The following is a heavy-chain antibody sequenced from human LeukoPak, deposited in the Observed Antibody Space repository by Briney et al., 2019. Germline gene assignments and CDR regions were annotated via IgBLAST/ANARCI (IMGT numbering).Heavy chain of an antibody. CDR1: GFTFSSYD. D-gene: IGHD5-12*01. CDR2: IGTAGDT. V-gene: IGHV3-13*01. Sequence: GRSLRLSCAASGFTFSSYDMHWVRQATGKGLEWVSAIGTAGDTYYPGSVKGRFTISRENAKNSLYLQMNSLRAGDTAVYYCARGRGRKWLRSYYFDYWGQGTLVTVSS. CDR3: ARGRGRKWLRSYYFDY. J-gene: IGHJ4*02.